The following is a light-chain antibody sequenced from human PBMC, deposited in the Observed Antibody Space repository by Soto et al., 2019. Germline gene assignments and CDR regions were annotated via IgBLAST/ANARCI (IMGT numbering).Light chain of an antibody. CDR3: QQYGRSPLT. Sequence: EIVLTQSPGSLSLSSGERATLSCRASQSVSNNYLAWYQQKPGQAPRLLIYGASSRATGIPDRFSGSGSGTDFTLTISRLEPEDFEVYFCQQYGRSPLTFGGGTKVEIK. CDR2: GAS. CDR1: QSVSNNY. V-gene: IGKV3-20*01. J-gene: IGKJ4*01.